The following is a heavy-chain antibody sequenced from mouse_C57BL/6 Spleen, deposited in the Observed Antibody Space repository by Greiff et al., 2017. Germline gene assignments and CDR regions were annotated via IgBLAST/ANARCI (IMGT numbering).Heavy chain of an antibody. CDR1: GYTFTSYW. D-gene: IGHD2-4*01. Sequence: QVQLQQSGAELVKPGASVKMSCKASGYTFTSYWITWVKQRPGQGLEWIGDIYPGSGSTNYNEKFKSKATLTVDTSSSTAYMQLSSLTSEDSAVYYCASLPHPYYDYDGVSDYWGQGTTLTVSS. V-gene: IGHV1-55*01. CDR2: IYPGSGST. CDR3: ASLPHPYYDYDGVSDY. J-gene: IGHJ2*01.